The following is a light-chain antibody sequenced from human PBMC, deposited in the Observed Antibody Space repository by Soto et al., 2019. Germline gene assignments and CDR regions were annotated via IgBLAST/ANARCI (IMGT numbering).Light chain of an antibody. V-gene: IGLV2-14*01. CDR3: CSYTLSSTYV. CDR1: SSDVGGHNY. Sequence: QSVLTQPASVSGSPGQSITISCIGTSSDVGGHNYVSWYRQYPGKAPKLIIYDVSNRPSGVSNRFSGSKSGNTASLTISGLQPEDEADYFCCSYTLSSTYVFGTGTKVTVL. J-gene: IGLJ1*01. CDR2: DVS.